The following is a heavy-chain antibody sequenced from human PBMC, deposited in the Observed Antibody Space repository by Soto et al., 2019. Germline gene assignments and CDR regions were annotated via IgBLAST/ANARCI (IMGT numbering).Heavy chain of an antibody. V-gene: IGHV4-59*08. Sequence: SETLSLTCIVSGGSISYYYRSWIRQPPGKGLEWIGYIYYSGSTNYNPSLTSRVTISVDTSKNQFSLKLSSVTAADTAVYYCARNRYSYGVYYFDYWCQGTLVIVSS. D-gene: IGHD5-18*01. J-gene: IGHJ4*02. CDR3: ARNRYSYGVYYFDY. CDR1: GGSISYYY. CDR2: IYYSGST.